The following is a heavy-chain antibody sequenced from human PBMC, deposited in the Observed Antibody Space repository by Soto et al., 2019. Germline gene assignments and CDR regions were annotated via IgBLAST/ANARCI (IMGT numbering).Heavy chain of an antibody. CDR1: GFSLNSSGVG. V-gene: IGHV2-5*01. Sequence: QITLKESGPTLVKPTQTLTLTCTFSGFSLNSSGVGVGWIRQPPGQALERLALIYWNDEMHYSPSLKSRLTITEDASKHQVVLTVTNMDPVDTATYYCAHRRFAKYSSLPADFDYWGQGILVTVSS. CDR2: IYWNDEM. CDR3: AHRRFAKYSSLPADFDY. J-gene: IGHJ4*02. D-gene: IGHD6-6*01.